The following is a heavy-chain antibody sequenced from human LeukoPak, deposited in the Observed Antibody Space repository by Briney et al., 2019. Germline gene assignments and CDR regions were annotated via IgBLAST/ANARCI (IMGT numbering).Heavy chain of an antibody. Sequence: GGSLRLSCAASGLAFSAYKMHWGQAPRKGLVWVSRISTDGYTTDYADFVQGRFTASRDNTKNTWSLEMNSLRAEDTAVYYCVVGGSPGYWGQGTLVTVSS. J-gene: IGHJ4*02. D-gene: IGHD2-15*01. CDR1: GLAFSAYK. CDR3: VVGGSPGY. CDR2: ISTDGYTT. V-gene: IGHV3-74*01.